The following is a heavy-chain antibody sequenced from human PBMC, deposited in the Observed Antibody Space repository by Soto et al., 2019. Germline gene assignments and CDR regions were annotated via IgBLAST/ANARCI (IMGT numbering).Heavy chain of an antibody. J-gene: IGHJ4*02. D-gene: IGHD3-9*01. Sequence: SETLSLTCTVSGASLSGYYWAWIRQPPGKGLEWIGNIFYTGSTDYNPSLKSRITMSLDTSRSHFSLKIRSVTTADTAVDYCARVDWGSFDYWGQGTLVTVSS. CDR1: GASLSGYY. CDR3: ARVDWGSFDY. CDR2: IFYTGST. V-gene: IGHV4-59*01.